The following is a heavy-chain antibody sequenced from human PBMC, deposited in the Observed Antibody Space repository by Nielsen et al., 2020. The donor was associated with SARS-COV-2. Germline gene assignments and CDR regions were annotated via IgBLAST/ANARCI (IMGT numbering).Heavy chain of an antibody. CDR2: IGVRGGGT. D-gene: IGHD6-19*01. V-gene: IGHV3-23*01. CDR3: TRRVAGGTMDV. J-gene: IGHJ6*02. CDR1: GFNFSNFA. Sequence: GESLKISCAASGFNFSNFAMNWVRQAPGKGREWVSTIGVRGGGTYYADSLKGRLTIPRYNSKNTLYLQMNSLGADDTAIYYCTRRVAGGTMDVWGQGTTVTVSS.